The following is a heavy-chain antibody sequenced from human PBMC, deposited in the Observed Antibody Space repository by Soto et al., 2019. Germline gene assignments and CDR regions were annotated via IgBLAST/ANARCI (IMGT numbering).Heavy chain of an antibody. J-gene: IGHJ4*02. V-gene: IGHV3-23*01. CDR1: GFTFKNYA. D-gene: IGHD3-3*01. CDR3: AKAVWTGYWSAEY. Sequence: GGSLRLSCAASGFTFKNYAMSWVRQAPGKGLEWVSGITDSGGRTYYADSVQGRFRISRDNSKNTLYLQMNSLRAEDTAVYYCAKAVWTGYWSAEYWGQGTLVTVSS. CDR2: ITDSGGRT.